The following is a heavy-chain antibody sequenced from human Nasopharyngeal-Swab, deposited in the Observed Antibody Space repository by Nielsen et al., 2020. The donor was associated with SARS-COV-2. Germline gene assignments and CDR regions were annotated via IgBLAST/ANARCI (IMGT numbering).Heavy chain of an antibody. J-gene: IGHJ5*02. D-gene: IGHD2-2*02. Sequence: SETLSLTCAVSGDSITSGYFWGWIRQPPGKGLEWIGSMYHTGSTYYNPSLKSRVTISIDTSKNQFSLKLSSVTAADTAVYYCARLYISPRRFDPWGQVTLVTVSS. CDR3: ARLYISPRRFDP. CDR2: MYHTGST. V-gene: IGHV4-38-2*01. CDR1: GDSITSGYF.